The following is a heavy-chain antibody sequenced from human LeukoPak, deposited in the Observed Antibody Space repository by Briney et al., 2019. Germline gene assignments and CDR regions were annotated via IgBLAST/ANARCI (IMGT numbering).Heavy chain of an antibody. D-gene: IGHD6-13*01. Sequence: SETLSLTCAVYGGSFSGYYWSWIRQPPGKWLEWIGEINHSGSTNYNPSLKSRVTISVDTSKNQFSLKLSSVTAADTAVYYCARASSSLGRSSWYYHDAFDIWGQGTMVTVSS. CDR1: GGSFSGYY. CDR3: ARASSSLGRSSWYYHDAFDI. CDR2: INHSGST. V-gene: IGHV4-34*01. J-gene: IGHJ3*02.